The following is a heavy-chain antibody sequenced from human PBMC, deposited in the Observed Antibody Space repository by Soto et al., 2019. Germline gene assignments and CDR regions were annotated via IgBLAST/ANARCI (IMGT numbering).Heavy chain of an antibody. J-gene: IGHJ4*02. CDR2: IYYNGDT. D-gene: IGHD2-8*02. Sequence: QVRLQESGPQLVRPSQTLSLTCSVSGVSINRGDYYWSWIRQSPGRRLEWIGSIYYNGDTNYNPTLGSRDTMSVDTSKNQVFLDLQSVVDSDTALYVCAREGGDFVQVPYYWGQGTLITVSS. V-gene: IGHV4-30-4*01. CDR1: GVSINRGDYY. CDR3: AREGGDFVQVPYY.